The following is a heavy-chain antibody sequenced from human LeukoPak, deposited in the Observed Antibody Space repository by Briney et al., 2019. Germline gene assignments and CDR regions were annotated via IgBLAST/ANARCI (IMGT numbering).Heavy chain of an antibody. CDR2: MYDSGST. CDR3: AGTANWLSFEY. D-gene: IGHD2-21*02. Sequence: SETLSLTCTVSGDSISSFYWSWVRQPPGKGLEWTANMYDSGSTNYNPPLKSRVTISLDMSKNQFSLKLNSATAADSAVYYCAGTANWLSFEYWGQGTLVTASS. J-gene: IGHJ4*02. V-gene: IGHV4-59*01. CDR1: GDSISSFY.